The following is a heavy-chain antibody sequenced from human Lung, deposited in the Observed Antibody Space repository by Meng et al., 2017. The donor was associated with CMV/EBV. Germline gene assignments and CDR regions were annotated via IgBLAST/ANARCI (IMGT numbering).Heavy chain of an antibody. J-gene: IGHJ4*02. V-gene: IGHV4-39*01. CDR1: GASITTHNYY. D-gene: IGHD7-27*01. Sequence: SXTXSLXSSVSGASITTHNYYWGWIRQPPGKGLEWIGRISYTGNTHSNPSLASRVTMSVDTSKNQFSLRLTSVTVADTAVYYCARQLAPNWADMTENFYSWXQGNXVTVSS. CDR2: ISYTGNT. CDR3: ARQLAPNWADMTENFYS.